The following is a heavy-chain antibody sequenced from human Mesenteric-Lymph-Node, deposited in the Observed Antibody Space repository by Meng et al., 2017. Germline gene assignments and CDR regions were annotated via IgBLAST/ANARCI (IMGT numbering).Heavy chain of an antibody. V-gene: IGHV4-38-2*02. CDR1: GYSLSSGYY. CDR2: IYHSGAT. J-gene: IGHJ4*02. CDR3: ARGYDSCAYFLVGPHFDS. D-gene: IGHD3-22*01. Sequence: SETLSLTCTFSGYSLSSGYYCSWLRPSPGKGPEGIGSIYHSGATYYNPSLKNRVSISVDTSKTQCSLELSSVTAADTAVYYCARGYDSCAYFLVGPHFDSWGQGTLVTVSS.